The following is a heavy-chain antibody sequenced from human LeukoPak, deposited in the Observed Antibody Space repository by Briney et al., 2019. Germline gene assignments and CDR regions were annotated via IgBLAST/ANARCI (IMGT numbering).Heavy chain of an antibody. V-gene: IGHV1-2*02. J-gene: IGHJ5*02. Sequence: ASVKVSCKASGYTFTGYYMHWVRQAPGQGLEWMGWINPNSGGTNYAQKFQGRVTMTRDTSISTAYMELSRLRSDDTAVYYCAREKWELSWFDPWGQGTLVTVSP. D-gene: IGHD1-26*01. CDR3: AREKWELSWFDP. CDR2: INPNSGGT. CDR1: GYTFTGYY.